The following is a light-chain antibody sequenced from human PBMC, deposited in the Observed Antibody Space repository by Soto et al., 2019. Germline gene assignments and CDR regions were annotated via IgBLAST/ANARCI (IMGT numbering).Light chain of an antibody. CDR3: QQSYSTPIT. Sequence: RVTITCRASQSISSYLNWYQQKPGKAPKLLIYAASSLQSGVPSRFSGSGSGTDFTLTISSLQPEDFATYYCQQSYSTPITFGQGTRLEIK. CDR2: AAS. V-gene: IGKV1-39*01. J-gene: IGKJ5*01. CDR1: QSISSY.